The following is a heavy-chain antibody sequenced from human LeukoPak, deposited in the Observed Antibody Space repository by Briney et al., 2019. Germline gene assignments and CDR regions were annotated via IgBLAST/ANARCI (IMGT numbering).Heavy chain of an antibody. CDR2: INHSGST. D-gene: IGHD2-2*01. V-gene: IGHV4-34*01. Sequence: ETLSLTFAVYGGAFSGYYWSWVRQPPGKGLEWIGEINHSGSTNYNPSLKSRVTISVDTSKNQFSLKLSSVTAADTAVYYCARLREDIVVVPAAPFDPWGQGTLVTVSS. J-gene: IGHJ5*02. CDR3: ARLREDIVVVPAAPFDP. CDR1: GGAFSGYY.